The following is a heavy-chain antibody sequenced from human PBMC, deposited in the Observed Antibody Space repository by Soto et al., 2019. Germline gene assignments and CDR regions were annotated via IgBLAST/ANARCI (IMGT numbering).Heavy chain of an antibody. CDR1: GFTFSSYA. V-gene: IGHV3-23*01. D-gene: IGHD2-2*02. CDR3: AKDMGYCSSTSCYTPGFDY. J-gene: IGHJ4*02. CDR2: ISGSGGST. Sequence: PGGSLRLSCAASGFTFSSYAMSWVRQAPGKGLEWVSAISGSGGSTYYADSVKGRFTISRDNSKNTLYLQMNSLRAEDTAVYYCAKDMGYCSSTSCYTPGFDYWGQGT.